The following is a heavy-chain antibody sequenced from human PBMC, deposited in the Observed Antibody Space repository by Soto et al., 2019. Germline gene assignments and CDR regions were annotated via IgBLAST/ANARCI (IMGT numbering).Heavy chain of an antibody. D-gene: IGHD6-19*01. J-gene: IGHJ4*02. CDR2: ITSDTKTI. Sequence: EVQLVESGGALVQPGGSLRLSCVASGFKFSIYSMNWIGQAPGKGLEWSAYITSDTKTIKYADSVKGRFTISRDNAKNSVYLQMNTLSDEDTAVYYCARSVEGHFDYWGQGAVVTVSS. V-gene: IGHV3-48*02. CDR1: GFKFSIYS. CDR3: ARSVEGHFDY.